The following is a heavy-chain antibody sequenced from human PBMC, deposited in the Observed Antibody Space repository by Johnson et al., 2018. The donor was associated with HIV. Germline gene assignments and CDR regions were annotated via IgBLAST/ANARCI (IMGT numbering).Heavy chain of an antibody. Sequence: VQLVESGGGLVQPGGSLRLSCAASGFTFSGYAMSWVRQAPGKGLDWVSTISGSGGSTYSADSVTGRFTISRDNSENTLYLQMNSLRAEDTAVYYCAKGGGSGWSDAFDIWGQGTMVTVSS. V-gene: IGHV3-23*04. CDR3: AKGGGSGWSDAFDI. CDR1: GFTFSGYA. CDR2: ISGSGGST. J-gene: IGHJ3*02. D-gene: IGHD6-19*01.